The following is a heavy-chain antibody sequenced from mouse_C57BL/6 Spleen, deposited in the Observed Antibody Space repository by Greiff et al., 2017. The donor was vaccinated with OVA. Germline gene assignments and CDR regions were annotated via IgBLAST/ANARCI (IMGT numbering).Heavy chain of an antibody. CDR1: GFNIKNSY. CDR3: ASDYYGSSYFDD. D-gene: IGHD1-1*01. Sequence: VQLQQSVAELVRPGASVKLSCKASGFNIKNSYMHWVKQRPEQGLEWIGRIDPANGNTKDAPKFQGKATLTADTSSNTAYLQLSSLTSEDTAIYYCASDYYGSSYFDDWGKGTTLTVSS. V-gene: IGHV14-3*01. CDR2: IDPANGNT. J-gene: IGHJ2*01.